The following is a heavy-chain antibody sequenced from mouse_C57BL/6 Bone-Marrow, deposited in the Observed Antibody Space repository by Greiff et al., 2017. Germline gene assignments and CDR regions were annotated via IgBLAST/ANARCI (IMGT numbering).Heavy chain of an antibody. Sequence: VKLMESGAELVRPGTSVKVSCKASGYAFTNYLIEWVKQRPGQGLEWIGVINPGSGGTNYNEKFKGKATLTADKSSSTAYMQLSSLTSEDSAVYFCARVTTGYWGQGTTLTVSS. CDR3: ARVTTGY. CDR1: GYAFTNYL. CDR2: INPGSGGT. J-gene: IGHJ2*01. D-gene: IGHD2-3*01. V-gene: IGHV1-54*01.